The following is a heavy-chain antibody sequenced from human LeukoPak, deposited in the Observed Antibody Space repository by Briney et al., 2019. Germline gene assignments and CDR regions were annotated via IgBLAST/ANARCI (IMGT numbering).Heavy chain of an antibody. J-gene: IGHJ4*02. D-gene: IGHD7-27*01. CDR1: LDSTTSNF. V-gene: IGHV4-4*02. CDR3: AREILGGFNSGAY. Sequence: PSETLSLTCTVSLDSTTSNFWSWVRQPPGKGLEWIGEIHRSGSPNYNPSLQSRVTISIDRSRNQIVLELSSVTAADTAVYYCAREILGGFNSGAYWGQGTLVTVSS. CDR2: IHRSGSP.